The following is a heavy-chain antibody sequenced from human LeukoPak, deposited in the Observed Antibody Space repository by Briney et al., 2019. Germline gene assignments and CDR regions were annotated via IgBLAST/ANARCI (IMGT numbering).Heavy chain of an antibody. D-gene: IGHD2-15*01. CDR3: ARMVAATSCFDY. J-gene: IGHJ4*02. V-gene: IGHV4-4*07. CDR2: IYTSGST. CDR1: GGSFSSCD. Sequence: SETLSLTCTVSGGSFSSCDWSWIRQAAGKGLEWVGRIYTSGSTNYNPSLKSRVTMSVDTSKNQISLKLISVTAADTAVYYCARMVAATSCFDYWGQGTLVTVSS.